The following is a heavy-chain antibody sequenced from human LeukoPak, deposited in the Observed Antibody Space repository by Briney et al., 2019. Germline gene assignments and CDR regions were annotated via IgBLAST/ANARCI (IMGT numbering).Heavy chain of an antibody. V-gene: IGHV3-30-3*01. CDR3: ARELAGGCFPSSTSCGNWSDP. Sequence: GGSLRLSCAASGFTFSSYAMHWVRQAPGKGLEWVAVISYDGSNKYYADSVKGRFTISRDNSKNTLYLQMNSLRAEDTAVYYCARELAGGCFPSSTSCGNWSDPWGQGTLVTVSS. CDR2: ISYDGSNK. D-gene: IGHD2-2*01. CDR1: GFTFSSYA. J-gene: IGHJ5*02.